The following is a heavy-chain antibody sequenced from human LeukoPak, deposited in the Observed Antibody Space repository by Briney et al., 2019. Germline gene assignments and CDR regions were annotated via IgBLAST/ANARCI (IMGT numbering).Heavy chain of an antibody. CDR1: GFTFGDYA. CDR3: AKDVKVGAHYFDY. CDR2: ISYDGSNK. Sequence: PGGSLRLSCTASGFTFGDYAMSWVRQAPGKGLEWVAVISYDGSNKYYADSVKGRFTISRDNSKNTLYLQMNSLRAEDTAVYYCAKDVKVGAHYFDYWGQGTLVTVSS. J-gene: IGHJ4*02. D-gene: IGHD1-26*01. V-gene: IGHV3-30*04.